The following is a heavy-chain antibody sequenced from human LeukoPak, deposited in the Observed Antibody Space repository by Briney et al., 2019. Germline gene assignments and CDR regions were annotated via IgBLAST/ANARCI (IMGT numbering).Heavy chain of an antibody. J-gene: IGHJ4*02. CDR3: AKSESITMIGVIITPFDY. D-gene: IGHD3-22*01. CDR1: GFTFSSYA. CDR2: ISGSGGNT. V-gene: IGHV3-23*01. Sequence: GGSLRLSRAASGFTFSSYAMSWVRQPPGKGLEWVSAISGSGGNTYYADSVKGRFTISRDNSKNTLDLQMNSLRADDTAVYYCAKSESITMIGVIITPFDYWGQGTLVTVSS.